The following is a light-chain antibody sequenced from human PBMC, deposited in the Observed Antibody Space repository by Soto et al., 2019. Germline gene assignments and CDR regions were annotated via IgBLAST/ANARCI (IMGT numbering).Light chain of an antibody. CDR2: GAS. CDR3: QQYNNWPPYT. V-gene: IGKV3-15*01. CDR1: QSVRSN. Sequence: EVVVTQSPATLSVSPGERATLSCRASQSVRSNLAWYQQKPGQAPRLLIYGASTRATGIPARFSGSGSGTEFTLTISSLQSEDFAVYCCQQYNNWPPYTFGQGTKLEIK. J-gene: IGKJ2*01.